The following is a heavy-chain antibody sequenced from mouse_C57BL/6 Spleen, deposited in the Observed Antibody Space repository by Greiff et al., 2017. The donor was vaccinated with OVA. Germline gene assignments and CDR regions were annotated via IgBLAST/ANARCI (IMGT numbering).Heavy chain of an antibody. V-gene: IGHV14-3*01. J-gene: IGHJ1*03. Sequence: VQLKQSVAELVRPGASVKLSCTASGFNIKNTYMHWVKQRPEQGLEWIGRIDPANGNTKYAPKFQGKATITADTSSNTAYLQLSSLTSEDTAIYYCGYYYGSSRYFDVWGTGTTVTVSS. CDR2: IDPANGNT. CDR1: GFNIKNTY. CDR3: GYYYGSSRYFDV. D-gene: IGHD1-1*01.